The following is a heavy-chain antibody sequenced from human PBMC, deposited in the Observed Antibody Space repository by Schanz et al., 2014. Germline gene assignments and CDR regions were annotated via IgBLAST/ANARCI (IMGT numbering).Heavy chain of an antibody. Sequence: VQLVESGGGLAQPGGSLRLSCAASGFSFSTYAMNWVRQAPGKGLEWIGSIYHSGSTYNNPSLKSRVTMSVDTSKNQSSGKLSFVTAADTALYYCARHMGRLSSSRGNYFDYWGQGTLVTVSS. CDR2: IYHSGST. CDR3: ARHMGRLSSSRGNYFDY. CDR1: GFSFSTYA. D-gene: IGHD6-13*01. J-gene: IGHJ4*02. V-gene: IGHV4-39*01.